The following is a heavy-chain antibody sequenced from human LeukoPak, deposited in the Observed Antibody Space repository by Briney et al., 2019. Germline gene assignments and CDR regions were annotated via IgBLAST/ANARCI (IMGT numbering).Heavy chain of an antibody. CDR1: GYSFTNYV. D-gene: IGHD3-10*01. Sequence: ASVKVSCKASGYSFTNYVINWVRQVPGQGLEWIGWISPYNGNTDYAQKLQGRVTLTTDTSTSTAYMELRSLRSDDTAVYYCATDLLWFGETTFDPWGQGTLVTVSS. CDR3: ATDLLWFGETTFDP. CDR2: ISPYNGNT. V-gene: IGHV1-18*01. J-gene: IGHJ5*02.